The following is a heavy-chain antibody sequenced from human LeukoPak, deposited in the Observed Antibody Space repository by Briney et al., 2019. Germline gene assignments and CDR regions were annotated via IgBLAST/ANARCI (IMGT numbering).Heavy chain of an antibody. CDR3: ARTWWNVVPPGTTLA. CDR1: GFTFSSYS. Sequence: PGGSLRLSCAASGFTFSSYSMNWVIQAPGKGLEWISYISANSNIIYYTASVTGRFTISRDNAKNSLYLQMNSLRAEDSALYYCARTWWNVVPPGTTLAWGQGTLVTVSS. V-gene: IGHV3-48*01. CDR2: ISANSNII. D-gene: IGHD1-1*01. J-gene: IGHJ5*02.